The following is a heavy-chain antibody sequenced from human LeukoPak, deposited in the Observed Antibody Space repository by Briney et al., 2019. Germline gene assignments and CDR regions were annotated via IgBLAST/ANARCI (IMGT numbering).Heavy chain of an antibody. V-gene: IGHV4-61*02. CDR3: ARGRYCSGGSCYWFDP. CDR2: IYTSGST. CDR1: GGSISSGSYY. Sequence: PSETLSLTCTVSGGSISSGSYYWSWIRQPAGKGLEWIGRIYTSGSTNYNPSLKSRVTISVDTSKNQFSLKLSSVTAADTAVYYCARGRYCSGGSCYWFDPWGQGTLVTVSS. J-gene: IGHJ5*02. D-gene: IGHD2-15*01.